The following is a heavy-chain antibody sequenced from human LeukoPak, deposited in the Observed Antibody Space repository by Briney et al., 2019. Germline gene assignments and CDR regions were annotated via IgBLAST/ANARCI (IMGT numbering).Heavy chain of an antibody. CDR2: FYSSGST. D-gene: IGHD5-18*01. Sequence: TSETLSLTCTVSGGSMSDYYWSWIRQPAGKGLEWIGRFYSSGSTNYNPSLKSRVTLSVDISKNQFSLNLSSVTAADTAVYYCAGVRGYSYGSDAFDIWGQGTMVTVSS. J-gene: IGHJ3*02. CDR3: AGVRGYSYGSDAFDI. CDR1: GGSMSDYY. V-gene: IGHV4-4*07.